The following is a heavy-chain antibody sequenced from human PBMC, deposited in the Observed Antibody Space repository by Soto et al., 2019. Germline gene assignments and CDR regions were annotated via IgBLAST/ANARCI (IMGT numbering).Heavy chain of an antibody. CDR1: GGSISSYY. D-gene: IGHD6-13*01. V-gene: IGHV4-59*12. CDR2: IYYSGST. CDR3: ARSSIAAAGRARYYYYGMDV. J-gene: IGHJ6*02. Sequence: PSETLSLTCTVSGGSISSYYWSWIRQPPGKGLEWIGYIYYSGSTNYNPSLKSRVTISVDTSKNQFSLKLSSVTAADTAVYYCARSSIAAAGRARYYYYGMDVWGQGTTVTVSS.